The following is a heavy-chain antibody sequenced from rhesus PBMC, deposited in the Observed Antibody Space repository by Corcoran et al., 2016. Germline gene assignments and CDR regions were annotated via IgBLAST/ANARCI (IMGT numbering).Heavy chain of an antibody. Sequence: QVQLQESGPGLVKPSETLSLTCAVSGGSFSSYWWSWIRQPPGMGLEWIGSINGYSGSTNYNPYRKSRVPISKDAFKNQFSLKLSSLTVAVDAVYYCARMEACPPRIYSSVVVFTAIGGAFDFWGQGLRVTVSS. D-gene: IGHD2-27*01. CDR3: ARMEACPPRIYSSVVVFTAIGGAFDF. V-gene: IGHV4-80*01. CDR1: GGSFSSYW. CDR2: INGYSGST. J-gene: IGHJ3*01.